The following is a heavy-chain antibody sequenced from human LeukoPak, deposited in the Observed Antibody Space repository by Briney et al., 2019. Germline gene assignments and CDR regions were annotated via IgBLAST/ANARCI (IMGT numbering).Heavy chain of an antibody. Sequence: PSETLSLTCTVSGGSISSYYWSWIRQPPGKRLEWIGYIYYSGSTNYNPSLKSRVTISVDTSKNQFSLKLSSVTAADTAVYYCARATTKGSVFDYWGQGTLVTVSS. V-gene: IGHV4-59*01. CDR1: GGSISSYY. CDR3: ARATTKGSVFDY. CDR2: IYYSGST. J-gene: IGHJ4*02. D-gene: IGHD1-26*01.